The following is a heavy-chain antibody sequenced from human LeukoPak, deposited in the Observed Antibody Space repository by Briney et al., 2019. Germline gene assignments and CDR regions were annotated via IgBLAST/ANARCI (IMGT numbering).Heavy chain of an antibody. D-gene: IGHD6-6*01. CDR1: GGSISSYY. J-gene: IGHJ5*02. V-gene: IGHV4-4*09. Sequence: PSETLSLTCTVSGGSISSYYWSWIRQPPGKGLEWIGYIYTSGSTNYNPSLKSRVTISVDTSKNQFSLKLKSVTAADTAVYYCARLIVARPVNWLDPWGQGTLVTVSS. CDR2: IYTSGST. CDR3: ARLIVARPVNWLDP.